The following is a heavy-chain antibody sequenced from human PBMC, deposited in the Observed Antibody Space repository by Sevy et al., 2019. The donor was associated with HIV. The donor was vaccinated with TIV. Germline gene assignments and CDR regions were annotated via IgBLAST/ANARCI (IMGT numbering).Heavy chain of an antibody. Sequence: GSLRLSCAASGFTFSNAWMSWVRQAPGKGLEWVGRIKSKTDGGTTDYAAPVKGRFTISRDDSKNTLYLQMNSLKSEDTAIYYCTTDSKIRGLSGLLDYWGQGTLVTVSS. V-gene: IGHV3-15*01. J-gene: IGHJ4*02. CDR1: GFTFSNAW. CDR2: IKSKTDGGTT. D-gene: IGHD3-10*01. CDR3: TTDSKIRGLSGLLDY.